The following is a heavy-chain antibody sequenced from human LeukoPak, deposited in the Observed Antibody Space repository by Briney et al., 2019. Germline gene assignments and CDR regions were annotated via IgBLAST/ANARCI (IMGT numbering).Heavy chain of an antibody. D-gene: IGHD4-23*01. J-gene: IGHJ4*02. CDR1: GFTLTDYF. CDR2: INPNSGGT. CDR3: ARDSRGVTTVVPFDY. Sequence: ASVKVSCKPSGFTLTDYFMHWVRQAPGQGLEWLGYINPNSGGTKYAQKFQGRVTITADKSTSTAYMELSSLRSEDTAVYYCARDSRGVTTVVPFDYWGQGTLVTVSS. V-gene: IGHV1-2*02.